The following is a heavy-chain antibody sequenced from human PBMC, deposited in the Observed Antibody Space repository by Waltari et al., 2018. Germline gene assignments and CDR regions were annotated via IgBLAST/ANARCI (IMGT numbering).Heavy chain of an antibody. J-gene: IGHJ4*02. V-gene: IGHV3-23*01. CDR2: ISGSSGST. Sequence: EVQLLESGGGLVQPGGSLRLSCAASGFTFSSYAMSWVRQAPGKGLEWVSAISGSSGSTYYADSVKGRFTISRDNSKNTLYLQMNSLRAEDTAVYYCAKGYYDSSGYYYPFDYWGQGTLVTVSS. CDR3: AKGYYDSSGYYYPFDY. D-gene: IGHD3-22*01. CDR1: GFTFSSYA.